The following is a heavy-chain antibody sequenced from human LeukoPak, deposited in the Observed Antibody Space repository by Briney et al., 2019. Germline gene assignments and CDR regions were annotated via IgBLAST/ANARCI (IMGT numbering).Heavy chain of an antibody. V-gene: IGHV3-23*01. CDR3: AKDFRDTSMFTDGYFDS. Sequence: GGSLRLSCSASGFPFNNYAMSWVRQAPGKGLEWVSGLSGLGDSKYYADSVNGRFSISRDNANNRLYLQMNNLRAEDTAVYYCAKDFRDTSMFTDGYFDSWGQGTLVTVSS. CDR1: GFPFNNYA. J-gene: IGHJ4*02. CDR2: LSGLGDSK. D-gene: IGHD5-18*01.